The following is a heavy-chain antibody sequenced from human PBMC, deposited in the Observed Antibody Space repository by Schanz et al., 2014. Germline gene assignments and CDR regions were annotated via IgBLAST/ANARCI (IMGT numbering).Heavy chain of an antibody. V-gene: IGHV3-48*01. D-gene: IGHD3-3*01. CDR3: VRDSFFAFDY. J-gene: IGHJ4*02. Sequence: EEQLVESGGGLVQPGRSLRLSCAASGFGFSSYSMNWVRQAPGKGLEWVSYISGSSRTIYYADSVKGRFTMSRDNAKNSVFLQMNSLRAEDTAVYYCVRDSFFAFDYWGQGTLVTVSS. CDR1: GFGFSSYS. CDR2: ISGSSRTI.